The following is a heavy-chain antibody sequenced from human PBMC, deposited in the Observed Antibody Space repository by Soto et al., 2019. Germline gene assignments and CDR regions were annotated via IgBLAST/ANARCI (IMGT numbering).Heavy chain of an antibody. CDR3: ARPANYDFWSGYYTKDAFDI. D-gene: IGHD3-3*01. V-gene: IGHV5-51*01. CDR1: GYSFTSYW. CDR2: IYPGDSDT. J-gene: IGHJ3*02. Sequence: GESLKISCKGSGYSFTSYWIGWVRQMPGKGLEWMGIIYPGDSDTRYSPSFQGQVTISADKSISTAYLQWSSLKASDTAMYYCARPANYDFWSGYYTKDAFDIWGQGTMVTVSS.